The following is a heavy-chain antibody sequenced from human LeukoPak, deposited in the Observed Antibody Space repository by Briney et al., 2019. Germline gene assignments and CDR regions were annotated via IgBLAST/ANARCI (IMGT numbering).Heavy chain of an antibody. V-gene: IGHV1-8*01. CDR2: MNPHSGNA. J-gene: IGHJ4*02. CDR3: ARGYGVSSGWYDFDQ. CDR1: GYTFTSYD. Sequence: VSVKVCCKASGYTFTSYDINLVRQATGQGLEWMGWMNPHSGNAGYAQKFQGRVTMTRNTSISTAYMELSSLGSEDTAVYYCARGYGVSSGWYDFDQWGQGTLVTVSS. D-gene: IGHD6-19*01.